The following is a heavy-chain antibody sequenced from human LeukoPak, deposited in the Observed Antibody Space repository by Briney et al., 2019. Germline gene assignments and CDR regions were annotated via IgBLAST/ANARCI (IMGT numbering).Heavy chain of an antibody. CDR2: ISGSDGST. CDR3: AKVETSGGANCYALDY. D-gene: IGHD2-2*01. CDR1: GFTFSSYA. J-gene: IGHJ4*02. Sequence: GGSLRLSCAASGFTFSSYAMTWVRQAPDKGLEWVSAISGSDGSTYYADSVKGRFTISRDDSQNTLYLQMNSLSAEDTSVYYCAKVETSGGANCYALDYWGQGTLVTVSS. V-gene: IGHV3-23*01.